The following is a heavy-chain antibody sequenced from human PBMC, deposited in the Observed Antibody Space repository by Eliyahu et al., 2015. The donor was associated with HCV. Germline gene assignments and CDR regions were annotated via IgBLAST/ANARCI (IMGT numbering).Heavy chain of an antibody. Sequence: QVQLVQSGAEVKKPGSSVKVSCKASGGTFSSYAISWVRQAPGQGLXWMGGIIPIFGTANYAQKFQGRVTITADESTSTAYMELSSLRSEDTAVYYCARARMQSSPNYYYYGMDVWGQGTTVTVSS. D-gene: IGHD6-13*01. CDR2: IIPIFGTA. V-gene: IGHV1-69*01. CDR1: GGTFSSYA. J-gene: IGHJ6*02. CDR3: ARARMQSSPNYYYYGMDV.